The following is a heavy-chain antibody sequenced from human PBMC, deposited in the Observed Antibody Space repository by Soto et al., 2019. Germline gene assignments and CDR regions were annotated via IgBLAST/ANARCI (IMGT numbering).Heavy chain of an antibody. Sequence: EVQLVESGGGLVKPGGSLRLSCAASGFTFSTYSMNWVRQAPGKGREWVSSISSSSSYIYYADSVKGRFTISRDNDKNSLYLQMNSLRGEDTAVDYCERGIAGADTWWYDPWGQGTLVTVSS. CDR2: ISSSSSYI. CDR1: GFTFSTYS. J-gene: IGHJ5*02. CDR3: ERGIAGADTWWYDP. V-gene: IGHV3-21*01. D-gene: IGHD6-19*01.